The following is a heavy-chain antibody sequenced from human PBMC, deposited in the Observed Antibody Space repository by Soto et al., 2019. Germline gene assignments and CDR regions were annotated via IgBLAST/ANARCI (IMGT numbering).Heavy chain of an antibody. J-gene: IGHJ3*01. CDR3: ARDFAGGLNDAFDC. CDR2: INAGNGHT. V-gene: IGHV1-3*01. CDR1: GYTFTSYA. Sequence: QVQLVQSGAELKKPGASVKVSCKASGYTFTSYALHWVRQAPGQRLEWMGWINAGNGHTKYSREFRDRLTITMDTSASRAYMELRSLQSADTDVFYCARDFAGGLNDAFDCWGQGTMVTVAS. D-gene: IGHD5-12*01.